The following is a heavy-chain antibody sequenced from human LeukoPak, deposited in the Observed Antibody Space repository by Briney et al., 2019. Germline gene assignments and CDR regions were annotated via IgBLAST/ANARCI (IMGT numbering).Heavy chain of an antibody. V-gene: IGHV4-61*02. D-gene: IGHD4-17*01. CDR3: ARVGADYGDFSGFDY. Sequence: SQTLSLTCTLPGGSISSGSYYWSWIRQPAGKGLEWIGRIYTSGSTNYNPSLKSRVTISVDTSKNQFSLKLSSVTAADTAVYYCARVGADYGDFSGFDYWGQGTLVTVSS. CDR2: IYTSGST. CDR1: GGSISSGSYY. J-gene: IGHJ4*02.